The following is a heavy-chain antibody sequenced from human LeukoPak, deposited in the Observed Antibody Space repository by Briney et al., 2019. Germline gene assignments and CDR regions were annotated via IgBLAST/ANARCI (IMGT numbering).Heavy chain of an antibody. Sequence: GGSLRLSCAASGFTFSSYSMNWVRQAPGKGLEWVSYISSSSSTIYYADSVKGRFTISRDNAKNSLYLQMNGLRAEDTAVYYCARVLLWFGESSGGFDYWGQGTLVTVSS. CDR3: ARVLLWFGESSGGFDY. CDR2: ISSSSSTI. V-gene: IGHV3-48*04. CDR1: GFTFSSYS. J-gene: IGHJ4*02. D-gene: IGHD3-10*01.